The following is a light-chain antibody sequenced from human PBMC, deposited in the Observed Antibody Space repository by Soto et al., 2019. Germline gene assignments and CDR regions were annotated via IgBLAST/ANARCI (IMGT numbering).Light chain of an antibody. CDR2: DAS. CDR3: QQRSNWPPT. J-gene: IGKJ5*01. V-gene: IGKV3-11*01. Sequence: EVVLTQSPATLSLSPGERATFSCRASQNVNNSLAWYQQKPGQAPRLLIYDASNRATGIPARFSGSGSGTDFTLTISSLEPEDFAVYYCQQRSNWPPTFGQGTRLEIK. CDR1: QNVNNS.